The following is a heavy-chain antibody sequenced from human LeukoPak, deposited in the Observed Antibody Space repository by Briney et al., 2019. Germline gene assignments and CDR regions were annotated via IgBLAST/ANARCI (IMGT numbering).Heavy chain of an antibody. Sequence: PSETLSLTSAVYGGSFSGYYWSWIRQPPGKGLEWIGEINHSGSTNYNPSLKSRVTISVDTSKNQFSLKLSSVTAADTAVYYCARDYYDSSGPNDAFDIWGQGTMVTVSS. CDR1: GGSFSGYY. CDR3: ARDYYDSSGPNDAFDI. V-gene: IGHV4-34*01. D-gene: IGHD3-22*01. CDR2: INHSGST. J-gene: IGHJ3*02.